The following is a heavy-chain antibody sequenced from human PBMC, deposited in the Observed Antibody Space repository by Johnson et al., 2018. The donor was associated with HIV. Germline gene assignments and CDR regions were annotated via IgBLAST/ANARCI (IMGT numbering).Heavy chain of an antibody. J-gene: IGHJ3*01. D-gene: IGHD3-10*01. CDR1: GFTFSSYA. V-gene: IGHV3-30-3*01. Sequence: VQLVESGGGVVQPGRSLRLSCAASGFTFSSYAMHWVRQAPGKGLEWVAVISYAGSNKYYADSVKGRFTISRDNSQNTLYLQMTSLRPDDTAVYWCYCTDHLGAGSESKGTFDAWGQGTLVTVSS. CDR2: ISYAGSNK. CDR3: YCTDHLGAGSESKGTFDA.